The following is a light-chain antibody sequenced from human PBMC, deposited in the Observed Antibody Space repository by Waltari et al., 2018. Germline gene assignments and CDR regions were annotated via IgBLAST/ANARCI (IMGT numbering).Light chain of an antibody. V-gene: IGLV6-57*04. CDR1: SGSIVSKY. Sequence: NFMLTQPHSVSESPGKTVTISCTRSSGSIVSKYLQWYQQRPVSAPTTVIYENNQRPSGVSDRFSGSIDSSSNSAPLTISGLKAEDEADYYCQSYYGTDWVFGGGTKLTVL. CDR2: ENN. CDR3: QSYYGTDWV. J-gene: IGLJ3*02.